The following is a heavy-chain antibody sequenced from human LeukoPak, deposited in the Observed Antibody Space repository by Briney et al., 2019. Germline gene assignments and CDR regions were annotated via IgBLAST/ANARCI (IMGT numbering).Heavy chain of an antibody. V-gene: IGHV4-59*01. D-gene: IGHD4-11*01. Sequence: SETLSLTCTVSGGSINSYYWNWIRQPPRKGLEWIAHISYSGSTSYNPSLKSRVSISVDRSKNQFSLKVSSVTAADTAIYYCARIVTSGRTYYFYYMDVWGKGTTVTVSS. J-gene: IGHJ6*03. CDR2: ISYSGST. CDR1: GGSINSYY. CDR3: ARIVTSGRTYYFYYMDV.